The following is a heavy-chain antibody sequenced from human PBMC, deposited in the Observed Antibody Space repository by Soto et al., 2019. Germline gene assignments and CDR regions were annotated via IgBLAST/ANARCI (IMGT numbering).Heavy chain of an antibody. J-gene: IGHJ6*02. CDR2: IYPGDSDT. V-gene: IGHV5-51*01. CDR3: DRLGFDLDTLSLYYNVHNYYGVDV. D-gene: IGHD3-9*01. Sequence: GVSLKISCKGSGNSFTNYWIAWVRQMPGKGLKWMGIIYPGDSDTRYSPSFQGQVTISADKSISTAYLQWSSLRASDTAMYFCDRLGFDLDTLSLYYNVHNYYGVDVWGQGKTVNVS. CDR1: GNSFTNYW.